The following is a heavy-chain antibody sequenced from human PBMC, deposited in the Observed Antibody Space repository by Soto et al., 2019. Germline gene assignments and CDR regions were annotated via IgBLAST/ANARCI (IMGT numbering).Heavy chain of an antibody. D-gene: IGHD2-2*01. J-gene: IGHJ4*02. CDR2: IYQSGST. Sequence: KQSQTLSLTCAVSSGSISSSTWWSWVRQPPGKGLEWIGEIYQSGSTNYNPSLMSRVTISVDKSKNQFSLKLSSVTAADTAVYYCARVKGDVVVPAAMVFDYWGQGTLVTVSS. CDR1: SGSISSSTW. CDR3: ARVKGDVVVPAAMVFDY. V-gene: IGHV4-4*02.